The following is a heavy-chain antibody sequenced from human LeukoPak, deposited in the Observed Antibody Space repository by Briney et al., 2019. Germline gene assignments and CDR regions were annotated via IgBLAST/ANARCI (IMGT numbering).Heavy chain of an antibody. J-gene: IGHJ4*02. CDR1: VGTLSSYA. CDR2: IIPIFCTA. D-gene: IGHD2-2*01. Sequence: SVNVSCQPSVGTLSSYAISCVRQAAGQERKEMGGIIPIFCTANYTQKFQGRVTITADKSTSTAYMELSSLRSEDTAVYYCAIEDIVVVPAARLFDYWGEGSLVTVSS. CDR3: AIEDIVVVPAARLFDY. V-gene: IGHV1-69*06.